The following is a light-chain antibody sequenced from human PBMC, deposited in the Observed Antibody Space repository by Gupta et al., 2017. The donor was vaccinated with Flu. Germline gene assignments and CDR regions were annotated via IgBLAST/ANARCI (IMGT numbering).Light chain of an antibody. J-gene: IGKJ1*01. CDR1: QDISNY. V-gene: IGKV1-16*02. CDR2: AAA. CDR3: QQYKSNPPT. Sequence: DIQMTQSPSSLSAFLGDRVTITCRASQDISNYLAWFQQKPGKAPKSLIYAAANLESGVPSKFSGRGSGTDFTLSISSLQPEDFATYYYQQYKSNPPTFGQGTKVEIK.